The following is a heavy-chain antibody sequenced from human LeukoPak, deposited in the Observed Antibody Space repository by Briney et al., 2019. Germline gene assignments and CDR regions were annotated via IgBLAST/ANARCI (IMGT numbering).Heavy chain of an antibody. CDR2: IYPADSDT. V-gene: IGHV5-51*01. CDR1: GYSFTTYW. CDR3: ARGYNYGNFDY. J-gene: IGHJ4*02. Sequence: GASLQISCKSSGYSFTTYWIGWVRPMPGKGLGWMGIIYPADSDTRYSPSFQGQVTISADKSISTAYLQWSSLKASDTAMYYCARGYNYGNFDYWGQGTLVTVSS. D-gene: IGHD5-18*01.